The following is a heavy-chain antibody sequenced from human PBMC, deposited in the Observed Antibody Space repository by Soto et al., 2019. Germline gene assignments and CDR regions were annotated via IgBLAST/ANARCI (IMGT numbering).Heavy chain of an antibody. D-gene: IGHD3-10*01. CDR2: MSYDGTTK. CDR3: AREVLWSRYFDY. Sequence: QVQLVESGGGVVQPGRSLRLSCAASGFIFSNYVMYWVRQAPGKGLEWVAFMSYDGTTKYYVDSVKGRFTISRDNSKTNLYLQMNSLRPADTGVYYCAREVLWSRYFDYWGQGTLVTVSS. V-gene: IGHV3-30-3*01. CDR1: GFIFSNYV. J-gene: IGHJ4*02.